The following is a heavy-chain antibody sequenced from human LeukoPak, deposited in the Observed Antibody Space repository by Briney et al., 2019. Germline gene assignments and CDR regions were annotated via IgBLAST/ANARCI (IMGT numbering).Heavy chain of an antibody. J-gene: IGHJ4*02. D-gene: IGHD3-10*01. CDR3: ARDQTPYYYGSGSYSLDY. CDR2: MNPNSGNT. Sequence: ASVKVSCKASGYTFTSYDINWVRQATGQGLEWMGWMNPNSGNTGYAQKLQGRVTMTTDTSTSTAYMELRSLRSDDTAVYYCARDQTPYYYGSGSYSLDYWGQGTLVTVSS. V-gene: IGHV1-8*01. CDR1: GYTFTSYD.